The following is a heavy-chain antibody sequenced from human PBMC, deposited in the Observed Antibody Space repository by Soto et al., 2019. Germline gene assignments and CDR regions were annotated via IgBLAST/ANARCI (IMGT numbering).Heavy chain of an antibody. Sequence: PGGSLRLSCAASGFTFSDYYMSWIRQAPGKGLEWVSYISSSGSTYYADSVKGRFTISRDNSKNTLYLQMNSLRAEDTAVYYCAGVRSYYGSGSYWSYYYGMDVWGQGTTVTVSS. CDR1: GFTFSDYY. J-gene: IGHJ6*02. CDR2: ISSSGST. V-gene: IGHV3-11*01. D-gene: IGHD3-10*01. CDR3: AGVRSYYGSGSYWSYYYGMDV.